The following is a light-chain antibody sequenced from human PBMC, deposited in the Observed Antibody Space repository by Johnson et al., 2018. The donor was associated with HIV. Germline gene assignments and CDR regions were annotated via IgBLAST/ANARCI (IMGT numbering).Light chain of an antibody. Sequence: QSVLTQPPSVSAAPGQKVTISCSGSSSNIGNNYVSWYRQLPGTAPKLLIYETTQRPSGIPDRFSGSKSGASATLGITGLQTGDEADYYCATWDRSLSAGGVFVTGTKVTVL. J-gene: IGLJ1*01. CDR2: ETT. CDR1: SSNIGNNY. CDR3: ATWDRSLSAGGV. V-gene: IGLV1-51*02.